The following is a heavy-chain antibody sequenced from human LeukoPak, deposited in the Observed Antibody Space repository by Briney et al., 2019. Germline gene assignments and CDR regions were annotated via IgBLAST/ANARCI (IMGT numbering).Heavy chain of an antibody. CDR1: GFTFSSHG. J-gene: IGHJ4*02. V-gene: IGHV3-23*01. CDR2: ISGSGGST. Sequence: GGSLRLSCAASGFTFSSHGMNWVRQAPGKGLEWVSAISGSGGSTYYADSVKGRFTISRDNSKNTLYLQMNSLRAEDTAVYYCAKDRIVGATSYWGQGTLVTVSS. CDR3: AKDRIVGATSY. D-gene: IGHD1-26*01.